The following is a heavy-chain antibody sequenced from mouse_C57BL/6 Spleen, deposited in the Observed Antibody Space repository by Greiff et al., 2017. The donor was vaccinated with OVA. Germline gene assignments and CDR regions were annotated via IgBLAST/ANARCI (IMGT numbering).Heavy chain of an antibody. CDR1: GYTFTDYY. J-gene: IGHJ2*01. CDR3: ASPSYGNYFDY. V-gene: IGHV1-26*01. D-gene: IGHD2-10*01. CDR2: INPNNGGT. Sequence: EVQLQQSGPELVKPGASVKISCKASGYTFTDYYMNWVKQSHGKSLEWIGDINPNNGGTSYNQKFKGKATLTVDKSSSTAYMELRSLTSEDSAVYYCASPSYGNYFDYWGQGTTLTVSS.